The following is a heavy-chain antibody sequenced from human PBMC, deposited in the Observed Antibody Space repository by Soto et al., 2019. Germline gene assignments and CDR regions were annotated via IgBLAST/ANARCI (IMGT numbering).Heavy chain of an antibody. D-gene: IGHD2-21*02. CDR3: ARGGGLLACAGYCPPDY. J-gene: IGHJ4*02. CDR2: FLYTGTS. Sequence: QLQLQESGSGLLEPSQTLSLTCAVSGASISSSGYSWNWIRQAPGRGLEWIGSFLYTGTSSYDPSLKSRVTISADKSKNQLSLQLTSVTAADTAVYHCARGGGLLACAGYCPPDYWGQGNLVTVSS. CDR1: GASISSSGYS. V-gene: IGHV4-30-2*01.